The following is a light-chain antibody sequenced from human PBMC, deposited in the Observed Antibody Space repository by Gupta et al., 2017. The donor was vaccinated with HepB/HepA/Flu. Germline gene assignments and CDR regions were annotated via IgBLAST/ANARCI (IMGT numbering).Light chain of an antibody. CDR3: QQEDSTPYT. CDR2: LAS. CDR1: QSVLYSSNNKNY. V-gene: IGKV4-1*01. Sequence: DIVMTQSPDSLAVSLGERATINCKSSQSVLYSSNNKNYLAWYQQKPGQPPKLLIYLASTRESGVPDRFSGSGSGTDFTLTISSLQAEDVAVYYCQQEDSTPYTFGQGTKLDIK. J-gene: IGKJ2*01.